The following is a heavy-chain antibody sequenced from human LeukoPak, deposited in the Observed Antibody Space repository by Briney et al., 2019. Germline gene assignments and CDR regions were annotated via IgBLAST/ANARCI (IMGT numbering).Heavy chain of an antibody. CDR3: ARSIAGRGYHMDV. D-gene: IGHD6-6*01. CDR1: GGSISSYY. V-gene: IGHV4-59*01. J-gene: IGHJ6*03. CDR2: INYSGST. Sequence: SETLSLTCTVSGGSISSYYWSWIRQPPGKGLEWIGYINYSGSTTYNPSLKSRVTISVDTSKNQFSLKLSSVTAADTAVYYCARSIAGRGYHMDVWGKGTTVTVSS.